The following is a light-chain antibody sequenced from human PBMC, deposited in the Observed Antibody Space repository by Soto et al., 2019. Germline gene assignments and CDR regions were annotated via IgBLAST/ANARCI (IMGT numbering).Light chain of an antibody. Sequence: EIVLTQSPGTLSLSPGERATLSCRASQSVSSTYLAWYQQKPGQAPRLLIYGASSRATGIPDRFSGGASGTDFTLTISRLEPEDFAVYYCQQYGSSPWTFGLGTKV. CDR1: QSVSSTY. CDR3: QQYGSSPWT. V-gene: IGKV3-20*01. CDR2: GAS. J-gene: IGKJ1*01.